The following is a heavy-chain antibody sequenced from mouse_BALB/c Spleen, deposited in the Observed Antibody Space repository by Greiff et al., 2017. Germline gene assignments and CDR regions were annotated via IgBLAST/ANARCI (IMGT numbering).Heavy chain of an antibody. CDR2: INPDSSTI. CDR1: GFDFSRYW. Sequence: EVKLLESGGGLVQPGGSLKLSCAASGFDFSRYWMSWVRQAPGKGLEWIGEINPDSSTINYTPSLKDKFIISRDNAKNTLYLQMSKVRSEDTALYYCARYDYDGAWFAYWGQGTLVTVSA. CDR3: ARYDYDGAWFAY. V-gene: IGHV4-1*02. D-gene: IGHD2-4*01. J-gene: IGHJ3*01.